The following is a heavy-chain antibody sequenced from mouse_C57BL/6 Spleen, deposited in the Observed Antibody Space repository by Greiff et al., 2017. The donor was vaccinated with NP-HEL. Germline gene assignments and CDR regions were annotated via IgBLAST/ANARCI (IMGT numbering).Heavy chain of an antibody. CDR2: ISSGSSTI. Sequence: EVHLVESGGGLVKPGGSLKLSCAASGFTFSDYGMHWVRQAPEKGLEWVAYISSGSSTIYYADTVKGRFTISRDNAKNTLFLQMTSLRSEDTAMYYCARLSMITFDYWGQGTTLTVSS. CDR1: GFTFSDYG. CDR3: ARLSMITFDY. D-gene: IGHD2-4*01. J-gene: IGHJ2*01. V-gene: IGHV5-17*01.